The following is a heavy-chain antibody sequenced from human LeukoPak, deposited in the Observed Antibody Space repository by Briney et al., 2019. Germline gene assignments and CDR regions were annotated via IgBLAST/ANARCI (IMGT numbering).Heavy chain of an antibody. CDR1: GFTSSSYS. CDR3: TTDQNGGYSRWFDP. CDR2: ISSSSSYI. D-gene: IGHD6-25*01. J-gene: IGHJ5*02. V-gene: IGHV3-21*03. Sequence: GGSLRLSCAASGFTSSSYSMNWVRQAPGKGLEWVSSISSSSSYIYYADSVKGRFTISRDNAKNSLYLQMNSLKTEDTAVYYCTTDQNGGYSRWFDPWGQGTLVTVSS.